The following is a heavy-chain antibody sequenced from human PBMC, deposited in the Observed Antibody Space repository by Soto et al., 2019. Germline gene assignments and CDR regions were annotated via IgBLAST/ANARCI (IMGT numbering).Heavy chain of an antibody. J-gene: IGHJ4*02. CDR1: SGSFSGYY. CDR3: GRDPKVSGSSQTRPDF. CDR2: ISQSGNT. D-gene: IGHD6-6*01. Sequence: QVQLHQWGAGLLKPSETLSLACSIYSGSFSGYYWSWIRQPPGKGLEWIGEISQSGNTNYSPSLKSRVSISIDTSKEQFSLNLGSVSAGGTAVFYCGRDPKVSGSSQTRPDFWGQGTLVTVSS. V-gene: IGHV4-34*01.